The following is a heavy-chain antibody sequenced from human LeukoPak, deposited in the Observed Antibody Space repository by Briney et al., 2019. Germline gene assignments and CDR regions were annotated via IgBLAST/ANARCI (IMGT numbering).Heavy chain of an antibody. V-gene: IGHV4-34*01. CDR2: IYHSGST. Sequence: PSETLSLTCAVFGESFSVYYWTWIRQPPGKGLEWIGEIYHSGSTNYNPSLKSRVTISVDKSKNQFSLNLNSVTAADTAVYYCARPYQYYMDVWGKGTTVTVSS. J-gene: IGHJ6*03. CDR1: GESFSVYY. CDR3: ARPYQYYMDV.